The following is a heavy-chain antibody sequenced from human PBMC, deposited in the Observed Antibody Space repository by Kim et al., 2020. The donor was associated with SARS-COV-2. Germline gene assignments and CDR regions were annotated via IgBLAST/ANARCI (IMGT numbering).Heavy chain of an antibody. CDR2: ISGSSSYT. Sequence: GGSLRLSCAASGFTFSDYYMSWIRQAPGKGLEWISYISGSSSYTNYADSVKGRFTISRDNAKNSLYLQMNSLRAEDTAVYYCAKGGYSSSSVGDYWGQGTLVTVSS. CDR1: GFTFSDYY. V-gene: IGHV3-11*05. CDR3: AKGGYSSSSVGDY. D-gene: IGHD6-13*01. J-gene: IGHJ4*02.